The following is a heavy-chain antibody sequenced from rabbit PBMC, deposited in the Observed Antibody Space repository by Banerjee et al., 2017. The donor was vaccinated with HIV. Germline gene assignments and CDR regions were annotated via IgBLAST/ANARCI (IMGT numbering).Heavy chain of an antibody. Sequence: QSLEESGGDLVKPGASLTLTCTASGIDFSSYWMSWVRQAPGKGLEWIACINTNTGNTVYATWAKGPFTISRTSSTTVTLQLTSLTAADTATYFCARDITGTGRYTGYLWGQGTLVTVS. CDR1: GIDFSSYW. J-gene: IGHJ3*01. CDR3: ARDITGTGRYTGYL. D-gene: IGHD7-1*01. V-gene: IGHV1S40*01. CDR2: INTNTGNT.